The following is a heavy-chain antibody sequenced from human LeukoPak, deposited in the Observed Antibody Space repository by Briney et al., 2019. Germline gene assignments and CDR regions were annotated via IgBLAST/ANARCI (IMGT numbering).Heavy chain of an antibody. Sequence: ASVTVSCKVSGYTLTELSMHWVRQAPGKGLEWMGGFDPEDGETIYAQKFQGRVTMTEDTSTDTAYMELSSLRSEDTAVYYCATVGYSGYDWEVFYFDYWGQGTLVTVSS. V-gene: IGHV1-24*01. CDR3: ATVGYSGYDWEVFYFDY. D-gene: IGHD5-12*01. CDR1: GYTLTELS. CDR2: FDPEDGET. J-gene: IGHJ4*02.